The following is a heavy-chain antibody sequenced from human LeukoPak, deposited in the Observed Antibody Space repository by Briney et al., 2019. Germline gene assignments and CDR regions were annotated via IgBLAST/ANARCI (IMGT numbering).Heavy chain of an antibody. CDR1: GFTFSNYA. D-gene: IGHD4-17*01. CDR3: ARDPNGDYIGAFDF. J-gene: IGHJ3*01. Sequence: GGSLRLSYVASGFTFSNYAMIWVRQAPGKGLEWVSAIRGSGGGTVYADSVKGRFTISRDNSENTLYLQMNNVRAEDTAIYYCARDPNGDYIGAFDFWGQGTLVTVSS. V-gene: IGHV3-23*01. CDR2: IRGSGGGT.